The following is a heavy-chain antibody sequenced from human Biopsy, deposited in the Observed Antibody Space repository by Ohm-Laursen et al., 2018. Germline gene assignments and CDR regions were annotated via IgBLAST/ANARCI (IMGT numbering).Heavy chain of an antibody. D-gene: IGHD1-1*01. CDR3: AADINVWNVNY. CDR2: FAPENGKT. J-gene: IGHJ4*02. Sequence: ASVKVSCKVSGYAVTEFSMHWVRQAPGKGLEWMGGFAPENGKTIYAQKFQGRVTMTEDTSTDTAYMELSSLRSEDTAVYYCAADINVWNVNYWGQGTQVTISS. CDR1: GYAVTEFS. V-gene: IGHV1-24*01.